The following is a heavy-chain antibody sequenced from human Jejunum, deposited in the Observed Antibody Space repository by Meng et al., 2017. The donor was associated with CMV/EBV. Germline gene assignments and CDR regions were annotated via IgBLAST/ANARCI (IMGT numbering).Heavy chain of an antibody. Sequence: FTFSNYGMHWVRQAPGKGLEWVTFIRYDGSNQYYADSVKGRFTISRDTSKNTLYLQMNSLRAEDTAVYYCAKTANIGLANSWFDLWGHGTLVTVSS. CDR1: FTFSNYG. D-gene: IGHD2-21*02. J-gene: IGHJ5*02. V-gene: IGHV3-30*02. CDR2: IRYDGSNQ. CDR3: AKTANIGLANSWFDL.